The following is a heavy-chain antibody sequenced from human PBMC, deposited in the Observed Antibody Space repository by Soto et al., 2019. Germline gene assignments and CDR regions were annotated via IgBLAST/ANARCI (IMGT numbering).Heavy chain of an antibody. V-gene: IGHV4-30-2*01. J-gene: IGHJ4*02. CDR2: IYHSGST. CDR3: ARGGGYTFDY. Sequence: QLQLQESGSGLVKPSQTLSLTCAVSGGSISSGGYSWSWIRQPPGKGLEWIGYIYHSGSTYYNPSPKSRVTNAVDRSKNQFSRKLSSVSAADTAVYYCARGGGYTFDYWGQGTLVTVSS. D-gene: IGHD3-16*01. CDR1: GGSISSGGYS.